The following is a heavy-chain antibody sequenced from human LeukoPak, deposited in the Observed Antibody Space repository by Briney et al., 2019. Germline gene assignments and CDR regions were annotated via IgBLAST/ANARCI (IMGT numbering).Heavy chain of an antibody. CDR1: GFTFRNYD. CDR3: ARGYSGGIDS. J-gene: IGHJ4*02. Sequence: GGSLRLSCAASGFTFRNYDMHWVRQAPGKGLEYVSAISSSGSSTYYANSVKGTFTISRDNSKNTLYLQMGSLRADDMAVYYCARGYSGGIDSWGQGTLVTVSS. CDR2: ISSSGSST. V-gene: IGHV3-64*01. D-gene: IGHD6-19*01.